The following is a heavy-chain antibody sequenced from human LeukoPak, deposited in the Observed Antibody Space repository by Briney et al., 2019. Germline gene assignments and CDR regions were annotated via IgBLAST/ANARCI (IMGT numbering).Heavy chain of an antibody. Sequence: PSETLSLTCAVYGGSFRGYYWSWIRQPPGKGLEWIGEINHSGSTNYNPSLKSRVTISVDTSQNQFFLKLSSVTAADTAVYYCARGRNTYSSSWYAGLGYFQHWGQGTLVTVSS. J-gene: IGHJ1*01. V-gene: IGHV4-34*01. D-gene: IGHD6-13*01. CDR1: GGSFRGYY. CDR2: INHSGST. CDR3: ARGRNTYSSSWYAGLGYFQH.